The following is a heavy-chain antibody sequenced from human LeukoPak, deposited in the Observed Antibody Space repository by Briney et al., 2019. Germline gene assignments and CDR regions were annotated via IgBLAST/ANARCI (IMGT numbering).Heavy chain of an antibody. CDR2: ISYDGSNK. J-gene: IGHJ5*02. D-gene: IGHD1-26*01. Sequence: GGSLRLSCAASGFTFSSYAMHWVRQAPGKGLEWVAVISYDGSNKYYADSVKGRFTISRDNSKNTLYLQMNSLRAEDTAVYYCARNTGGREVVGDWFDPWGQGTLVTVSS. V-gene: IGHV3-30-3*01. CDR3: ARNTGGREVVGDWFDP. CDR1: GFTFSSYA.